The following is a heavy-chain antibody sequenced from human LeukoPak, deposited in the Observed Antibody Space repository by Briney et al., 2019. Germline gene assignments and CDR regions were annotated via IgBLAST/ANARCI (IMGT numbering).Heavy chain of an antibody. D-gene: IGHD2-21*02. Sequence: GGSLTLSCAASGFTFSTYAMRCVRQAPGKGLEWVSAIFGSGNAIYYADSVKGRFTISRDNSKNTLYLHMNSLRAEDTAVYYCAKQSCGGDCYTFDYWGQGTLVTVSS. V-gene: IGHV3-23*01. CDR2: IFGSGNAI. J-gene: IGHJ4*02. CDR1: GFTFSTYA. CDR3: AKQSCGGDCYTFDY.